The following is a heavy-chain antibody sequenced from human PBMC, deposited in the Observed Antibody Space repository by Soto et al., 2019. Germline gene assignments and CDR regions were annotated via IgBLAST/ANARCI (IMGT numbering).Heavy chain of an antibody. J-gene: IGHJ6*02. V-gene: IGHV3-30-3*01. CDR3: ARSRGYYYYGMDV. CDR1: GFTFSSYA. CDR2: ISYDGSNK. Sequence: GGSLRLSCAASGFTFSSYAMHWVRQAPGKGLEWVAVISYDGSNKYYADSVKGRFTISRDNSKNTLYLQMNSLRAEDTAVYYCARSRGYYYYGMDVWGQGTTATVSS.